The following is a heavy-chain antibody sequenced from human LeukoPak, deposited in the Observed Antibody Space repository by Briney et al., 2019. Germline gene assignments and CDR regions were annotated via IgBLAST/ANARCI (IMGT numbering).Heavy chain of an antibody. V-gene: IGHV1-69*05. CDR2: IIPIFGTA. D-gene: IGHD3-22*01. J-gene: IGHJ4*02. CDR3: TADYYDSSGYYN. Sequence: SVKVSCKASGGTFSSYAISWVRQAPGQGLEWMGRIIPIFGTANYAQKFQGRVTITTDESTSTAYMELSSLRSEDTAVYYCTADYYDSSGYYNWGQGTLVTVSS. CDR1: GGTFSSYA.